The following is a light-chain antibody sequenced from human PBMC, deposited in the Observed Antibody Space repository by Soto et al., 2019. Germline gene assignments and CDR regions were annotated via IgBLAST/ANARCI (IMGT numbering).Light chain of an antibody. V-gene: IGKV3-11*01. J-gene: IGKJ4*01. CDR2: DAS. Sequence: EIVLTQSPATLSLSPGEGATLSCRASQSVSSYLAWYQQKPGQAPRLLIYDASTRATGIPARFSGSGSGTDFTLTISSLQPEDFAVYYCQQRSNWPLTFGGGTKVDI. CDR3: QQRSNWPLT. CDR1: QSVSSY.